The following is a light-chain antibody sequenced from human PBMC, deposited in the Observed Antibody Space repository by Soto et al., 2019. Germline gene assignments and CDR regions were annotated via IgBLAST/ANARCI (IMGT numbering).Light chain of an antibody. J-gene: IGLJ1*01. CDR2: DVS. Sequence: QSALTQPRSVSGSPGQSVTISCTGTGSDVGGYNYVSWYQQHPDKAPKLIIYDVSQRPSGVPDRFSGSKSGNTASLIISGLQAEDEADYYCCSYAGSYKYVFGTGTKLTVL. CDR1: GSDVGGYNY. CDR3: CSYAGSYKYV. V-gene: IGLV2-11*01.